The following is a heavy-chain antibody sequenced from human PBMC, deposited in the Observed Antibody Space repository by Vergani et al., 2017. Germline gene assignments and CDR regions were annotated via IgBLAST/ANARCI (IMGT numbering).Heavy chain of an antibody. Sequence: EVQLVESGGGLVQPGGSLRLSCAASGFTFSSYWMSWVRQAPGKGLEWVANIKQDVSEKYYVDSVKGRFTISRDNAKNSLYLQMNSLRAEDTAVYYCARVGLRPYYYYYMDVWGKGTTVTVSS. CDR1: GFTFSSYW. V-gene: IGHV3-7*01. CDR3: ARVGLRPYYYYYMDV. J-gene: IGHJ6*03. D-gene: IGHD3/OR15-3a*01. CDR2: IKQDVSEK.